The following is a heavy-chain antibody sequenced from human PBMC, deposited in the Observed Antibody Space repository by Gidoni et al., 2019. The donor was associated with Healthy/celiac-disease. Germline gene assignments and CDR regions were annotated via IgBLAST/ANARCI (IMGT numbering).Heavy chain of an antibody. J-gene: IGHJ4*02. CDR3: AKDTYYYDSSGYPALDY. CDR1: GFTFSSYA. D-gene: IGHD3-22*01. Sequence: EVQLLESGGGLVQPGGSLRLSCAASGFTFSSYALGWVRQAPGKGLEWVSAISGSGGSTYYADSVKGRFTISRDNSKNTLYLQMNSLRAEDTAVYYCAKDTYYYDSSGYPALDYWGQGTLVTVSS. V-gene: IGHV3-23*01. CDR2: ISGSGGST.